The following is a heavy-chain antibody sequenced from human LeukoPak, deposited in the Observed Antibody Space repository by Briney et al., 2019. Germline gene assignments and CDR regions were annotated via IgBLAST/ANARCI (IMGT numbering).Heavy chain of an antibody. CDR1: GFTFSDYY. V-gene: IGHV3-11*01. CDR2: ISSSGSTI. CDR3: ARDDYDFWSGYSAAY. D-gene: IGHD3-3*01. J-gene: IGHJ4*02. Sequence: PGGSLRLSCAASGFTFSDYYMSWLRQAPGKGLEWVSYISSSGSTIYYADSVKGRFTISRDNAKNSLYLQMNSLRAEDTAVYYCARDDYDFWSGYSAAYWGQGTLVTVSS.